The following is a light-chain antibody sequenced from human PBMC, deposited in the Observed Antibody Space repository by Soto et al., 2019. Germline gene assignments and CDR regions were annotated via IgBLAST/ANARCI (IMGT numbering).Light chain of an antibody. CDR1: QSVSSSY. CDR3: LQYDNWPPWT. V-gene: IGKV3-20*01. Sequence: EIVLTQSPGTLSLSPGERATLSCRASQSVSSSYLARYQQKPGQAPRILIYGASSRATGIPARFSGSGSGTDFTLTISSLEPEDSALYYCLQYDNWPPWTFGQGTKVDI. J-gene: IGKJ1*01. CDR2: GAS.